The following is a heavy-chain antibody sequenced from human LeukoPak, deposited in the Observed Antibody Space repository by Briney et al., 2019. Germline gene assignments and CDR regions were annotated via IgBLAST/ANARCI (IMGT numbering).Heavy chain of an antibody. V-gene: IGHV3-21*03. CDR1: GFTFSSYT. D-gene: IGHD2-2*01. Sequence: EGSLRLSCAASGFTFSSYTMNWVRQAPGKGLEWVSSIISSSSFIYYADSVKGRFTISRDNAKNSLYLQMNSLRAEDTAVYYCARDFGGYCSSSSCYLGFLDYWGQGTLVTVSS. J-gene: IGHJ4*02. CDR3: ARDFGGYCSSSSCYLGFLDY. CDR2: IISSSSFI.